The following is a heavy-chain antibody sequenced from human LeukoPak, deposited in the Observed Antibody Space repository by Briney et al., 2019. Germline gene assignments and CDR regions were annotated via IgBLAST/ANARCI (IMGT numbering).Heavy chain of an antibody. J-gene: IGHJ4*02. D-gene: IGHD3-10*01. CDR1: GYSISSGYY. V-gene: IGHV4-38-2*02. Sequence: PSETLSLTCTVSGYSISSGYYWGWIRQPPGKGLEWIGSIYHSGSTYYNPSLKSRVTISVDTSKNQFSLKLSSVTAADTAVYYCARLYGSGSYYNYWGQGTLVTVSS. CDR3: ARLYGSGSYYNY. CDR2: IYHSGST.